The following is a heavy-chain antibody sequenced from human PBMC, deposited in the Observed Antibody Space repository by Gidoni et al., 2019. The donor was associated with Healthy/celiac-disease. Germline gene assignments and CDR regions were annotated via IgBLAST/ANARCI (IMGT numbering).Heavy chain of an antibody. CDR2: IYYSGGT. J-gene: IGHJ4*02. Sequence: QLQLQESGPGLVKPSETLSLTCTVSGGSISSSSYYWGWIRQPPGKGLEWIGSIYYSGGTYYNPSLKSRVTISVDTSKNQFSLKLSSVTAADTAVYYCARGRIGFWTPKSMRTVEGTLDYWGQGTLVTVSS. D-gene: IGHD3-3*01. CDR1: GGSISSSSYY. V-gene: IGHV4-39*01. CDR3: ARGRIGFWTPKSMRTVEGTLDY.